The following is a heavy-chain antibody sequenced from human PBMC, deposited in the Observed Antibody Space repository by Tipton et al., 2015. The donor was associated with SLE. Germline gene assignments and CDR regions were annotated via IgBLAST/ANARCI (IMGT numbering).Heavy chain of an antibody. Sequence: GLVKPSETLSLTCTVSGGSISSSSYYWGWIRQPPGKGLEWIGYIYYSGSTNYNPSLKSRVTISVDTSKNQFSLNLISVTVADTAVYYCARDRGAAPDYWGQGTLVTVSS. V-gene: IGHV4-61*01. CDR2: IYYSGST. D-gene: IGHD6-6*01. CDR1: GGSISSSSYY. CDR3: ARDRGAAPDY. J-gene: IGHJ4*02.